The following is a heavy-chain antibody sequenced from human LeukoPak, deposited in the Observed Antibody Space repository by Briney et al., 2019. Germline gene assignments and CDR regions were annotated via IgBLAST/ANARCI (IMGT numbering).Heavy chain of an antibody. CDR2: IYYSGST. J-gene: IGHJ4*02. CDR1: GGSISSYY. CDR3: ARLGSSGYDLDY. Sequence: KASETLSLTCTVSGGSISSYYWSWIRQPPGKGLEWIGYIYYSGSTNYNPSLKSRVTMSVDTSKSQFHLRLTSVTAADTAVYYCARLGSSGYDLDYWGQGTLVTVSS. V-gene: IGHV4-59*08. D-gene: IGHD5-12*01.